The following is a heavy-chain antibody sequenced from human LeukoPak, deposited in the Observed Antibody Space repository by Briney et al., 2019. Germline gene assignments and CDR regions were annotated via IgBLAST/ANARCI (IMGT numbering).Heavy chain of an antibody. D-gene: IGHD3-22*01. V-gene: IGHV3-11*06. CDR3: ARVTPTNSGFYAY. J-gene: IGHJ4*02. CDR1: GFTFSDYF. CDR2: ISGSSRDT. Sequence: PGGSLRLSCAASGFTFSDYFMSWIRQGPGKGLEWISYISGSSRDTHYVDSVKGRFTISRDNAENSLYLQMNSLRAEDSAVYYCARVTPTNSGFYAYWGQGTLVTVSS.